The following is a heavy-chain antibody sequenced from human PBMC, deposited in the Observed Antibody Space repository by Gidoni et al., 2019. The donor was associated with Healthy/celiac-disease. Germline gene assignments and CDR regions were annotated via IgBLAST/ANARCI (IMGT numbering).Heavy chain of an antibody. Sequence: QVQLQQWGAGLLQPSETLSLTCAVYGGSFSGSYWSWIRQPPGKGLEWIGEINHSGSTNYNPYLKSRVTISVDTSKNQFSLKLSSVTAADTAVYYCAREGLNYGSGSYPFDYWGQGTLVTVSS. CDR2: INHSGST. D-gene: IGHD3-10*01. CDR1: GGSFSGSY. V-gene: IGHV4-34*01. CDR3: AREGLNYGSGSYPFDY. J-gene: IGHJ4*02.